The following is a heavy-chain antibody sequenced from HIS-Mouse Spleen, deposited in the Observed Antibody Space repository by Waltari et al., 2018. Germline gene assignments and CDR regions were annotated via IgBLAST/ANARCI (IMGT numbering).Heavy chain of an antibody. V-gene: IGHV4-31*03. CDR1: CGSISSGGSY. CDR3: ARGRWNLRCCNWFDP. Sequence: QVQLPESGPGLVKPSQTLSLTFTVSCGSISSGGSYWTWIRQHPGKGLEWIGYIYYSGSTYYNPSLKSRVTISVDTSKNQFSLKLSSVTAADTAVYYCARGRWNLRCCNWFDPWGQGTLVTVSS. CDR2: IYYSGST. J-gene: IGHJ5*02. D-gene: IGHD4-17*01.